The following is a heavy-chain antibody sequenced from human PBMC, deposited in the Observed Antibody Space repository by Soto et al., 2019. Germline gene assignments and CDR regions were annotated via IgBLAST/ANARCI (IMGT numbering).Heavy chain of an antibody. J-gene: IGHJ4*02. V-gene: IGHV3-33*06. CDR1: GFTFSSYG. Sequence: QVQLVESGGGVVQPGRSLRLSCAASGFTFSSYGMHWVRQAPGKGLEWVAVLWYDGSDKFYADSVKGRFTISRDNSKNTLCLQMHSLTAEDTAVYYCAKGGGTTLPLDSWGQGTLVTVSS. CDR3: AKGGGTTLPLDS. CDR2: LWYDGSDK. D-gene: IGHD1-7*01.